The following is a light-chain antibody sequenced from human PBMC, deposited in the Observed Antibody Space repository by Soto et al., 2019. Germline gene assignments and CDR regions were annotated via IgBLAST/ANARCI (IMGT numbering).Light chain of an antibody. V-gene: IGKV3-20*01. CDR3: QQYGRSPLT. Sequence: DIVFTQSPGPLSLSVGERVTLSCRASQSVSSYLAWDQQTPGQAPRLLIYDTSNRATGTPDRLSGNGSGTDFTLTISRLEPEDFTVYYCQQYGRSPLTFGGGTTVEIK. J-gene: IGKJ4*01. CDR1: QSVSSY. CDR2: DTS.